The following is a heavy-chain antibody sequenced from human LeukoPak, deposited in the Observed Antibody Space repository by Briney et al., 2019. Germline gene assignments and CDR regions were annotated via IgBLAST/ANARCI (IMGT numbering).Heavy chain of an antibody. D-gene: IGHD2/OR15-2a*01. V-gene: IGHV3-23*01. CDR3: AKYVSAKGPPYALDV. J-gene: IGHJ6*02. CDR2: ISGSGGST. Sequence: GGSLRLSCAASGFTFSSYAMGWVRQAPGKGLEWVSAISGSGGSTYYADSVKGRFTISRDNSKNTLYLQMNSLRAEDAAVYYCAKYVSAKGPPYALDVWGQGTTVTVSS. CDR1: GFTFSSYA.